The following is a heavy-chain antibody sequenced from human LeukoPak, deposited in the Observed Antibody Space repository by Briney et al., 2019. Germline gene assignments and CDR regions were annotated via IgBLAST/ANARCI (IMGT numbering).Heavy chain of an antibody. D-gene: IGHD4-17*01. J-gene: IGHJ3*02. CDR2: ISWNSGSI. CDR1: GFTFDDYA. CDR3: AKADGDSDAFDI. Sequence: PGRSLRLSCAASGFTFDDYAMHWVRQAPGKGLEWVSGISWNSGSIGYADSVKGRFTISRDNAKNSLYLQTNSLRAEDMALYYCAKADGDSDAFDIWGQGTMVTVSS. V-gene: IGHV3-9*03.